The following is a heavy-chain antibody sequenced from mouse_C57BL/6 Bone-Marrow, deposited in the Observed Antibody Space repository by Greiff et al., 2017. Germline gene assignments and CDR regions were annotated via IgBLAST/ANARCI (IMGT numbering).Heavy chain of an antibody. CDR3: ARNREGYITTVVADY. V-gene: IGHV1-81*01. D-gene: IGHD1-1*01. CDR2: IYPRSGNT. Sequence: QVQLQQSGAELARPGASVKLSCKASGYTFTSYGISWVKQRTGQGLEWIGEIYPRSGNTYYNEKYKGKATLTADKSSSTAYRELRSLTSEDSSVYFWARNREGYITTVVADYWGQGTTLTVSS. J-gene: IGHJ2*01. CDR1: GYTFTSYG.